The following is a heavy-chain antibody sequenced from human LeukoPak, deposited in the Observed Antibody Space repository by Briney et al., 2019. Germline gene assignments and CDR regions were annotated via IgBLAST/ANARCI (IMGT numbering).Heavy chain of an antibody. CDR1: GLXFSRYW. CDR2: IKQDGSEK. V-gene: IGHV3-7*05. D-gene: IGHD3-10*01. Sequence: PGGSLRLSCAASGLXFSRYWMSWVRQAPGKGLEWVANIKQDGSEKYYVDSVKGRFTISRDNAKNLLYLQMNSLRAEDTAVYYCARYYYGSGSPRVDYWGQGTLVTVSS. J-gene: IGHJ4*02. CDR3: ARYYYGSGSPRVDY.